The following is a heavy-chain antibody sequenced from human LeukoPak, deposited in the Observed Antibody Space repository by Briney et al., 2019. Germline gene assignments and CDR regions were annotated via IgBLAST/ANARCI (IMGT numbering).Heavy chain of an antibody. CDR1: GYTFTNDG. CDR3: ARGDRGYCYGVTCYSGDY. Sequence: ASVKVSCKASGYTFTNDGINWVRQAPGQGLEGMGWISAHNGNIQYAQNFQGRVTMTTDTSTSTAYMEPRSLRSDDSAMYYCARGDRGYCYGVTCYSGDYWGQGTLVTVSS. V-gene: IGHV1-18*01. CDR2: ISAHNGNI. D-gene: IGHD2-15*01. J-gene: IGHJ4*02.